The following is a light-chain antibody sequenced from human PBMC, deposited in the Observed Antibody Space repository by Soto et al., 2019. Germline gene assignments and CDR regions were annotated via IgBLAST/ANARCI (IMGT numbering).Light chain of an antibody. J-gene: IGKJ4*01. CDR1: QSVSSNY. V-gene: IGKV3-20*01. CDR3: QQYSSAPLT. CDR2: GAS. Sequence: EIVLTQSPCTLSLSPGERATLSCRASQSVSSNYLAWYQQKPGQAPRLLIYGASSRATGIPDRFSGSGTRTDFTLTISRLEPEDLAVYHCQQYSSAPLTFGGETKVEIK.